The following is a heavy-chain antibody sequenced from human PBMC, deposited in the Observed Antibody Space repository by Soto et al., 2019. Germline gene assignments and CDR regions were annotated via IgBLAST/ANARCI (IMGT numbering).Heavy chain of an antibody. CDR1: GYTFTSYG. V-gene: IGHV1-18*01. Sequence: ASVKVSCKASGYTFTSYGISWVRQAPGQGLEWMGWISAYNGNTNYAQKLQGRVTMTTDTSTSTAYMELRSLRSDDTAVYYCARDRWLGSYVTENAFDIWGQGTMVTVSS. D-gene: IGHD1-26*01. J-gene: IGHJ3*02. CDR3: ARDRWLGSYVTENAFDI. CDR2: ISAYNGNT.